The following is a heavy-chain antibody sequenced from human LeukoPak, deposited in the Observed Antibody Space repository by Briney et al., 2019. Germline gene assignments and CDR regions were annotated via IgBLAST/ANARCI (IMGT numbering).Heavy chain of an antibody. J-gene: IGHJ4*02. V-gene: IGHV4-59*08. Sequence: SETLSLTCTISGDSVSGYYWSWIRRPPGKGLDWIGYIFYNGATLYSPSLRSRVSMSVDTSENQFSLKLRSVTAADTAVYYCARHDDVPVIRRGFDFWGQGILVTVFS. CDR3: ARHDDVPVIRRGFDF. CDR2: IFYNGAT. CDR1: GDSVSGYY. D-gene: IGHD2-21*02.